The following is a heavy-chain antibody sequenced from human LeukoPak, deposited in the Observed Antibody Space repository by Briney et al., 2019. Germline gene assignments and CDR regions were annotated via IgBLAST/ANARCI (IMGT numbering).Heavy chain of an antibody. V-gene: IGHV3-23*01. D-gene: IGHD2/OR15-2a*01. Sequence: PGGSLRLSCAASGFTLSSYAMSWVRQAPGKGLEWVAAISGSGGSTYYADSVKGRFTISRDNSKNTLYLQMNSLRVEDTAVYYCANANREYIMVDYWGQGTLVTVSS. CDR3: ANANREYIMVDY. J-gene: IGHJ4*02. CDR1: GFTLSSYA. CDR2: ISGSGGST.